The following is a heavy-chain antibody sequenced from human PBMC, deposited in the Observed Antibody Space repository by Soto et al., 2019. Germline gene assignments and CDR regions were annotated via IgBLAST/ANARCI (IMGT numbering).Heavy chain of an antibody. J-gene: IGHJ6*02. CDR3: ARNLDYYYGPGSGNGHGF. V-gene: IGHV1-2*02. D-gene: IGHD3-10*01. CDR1: GYTFTAYY. CDR2: INPKFGDT. Sequence: QVQLVQSGAEVKEPVDSVRVSCEASGYTFTAYYIHWVRQAPGQGLEWMGWINPKFGDTTYAQDFQGRVSMTRDMSISTVYMELSRLTSDDTAIYYCARNLDYYYGPGSGNGHGFWGQGTTVTVFS.